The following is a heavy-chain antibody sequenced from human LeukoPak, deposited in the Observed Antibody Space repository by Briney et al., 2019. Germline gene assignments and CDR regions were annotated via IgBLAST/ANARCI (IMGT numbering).Heavy chain of an antibody. Sequence: PSETLSLTCTVSGSSISSHYWSWTRQPPGKGLEWIGYIYYSGSTNYNPSLKSRVTISVDTSKNQFSLKLSSVTAADTAVYYCARVGYSYGPATFDYWGQGTLVTVSS. J-gene: IGHJ4*02. CDR2: IYYSGST. CDR3: ARVGYSYGPATFDY. D-gene: IGHD5-18*01. CDR1: GSSISSHY. V-gene: IGHV4-59*11.